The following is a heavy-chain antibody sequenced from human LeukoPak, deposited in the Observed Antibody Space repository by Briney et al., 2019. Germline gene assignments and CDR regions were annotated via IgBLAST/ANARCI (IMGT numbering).Heavy chain of an antibody. CDR1: GGSFSGYY. CDR3: ARCGTTYYDFWSGYYRYFDY. Sequence: SETLSLTCAVYGGSFSGYYWSWIRQPPGKGLEWIGEINHSGSTNYNPSLKSRVTISVDTSKNQFSLKLSSVTAADTAVYYCARCGTTYYDFWSGYYRYFDYWGQGTLVTVSS. CDR2: INHSGST. V-gene: IGHV4-34*01. J-gene: IGHJ4*02. D-gene: IGHD3-3*01.